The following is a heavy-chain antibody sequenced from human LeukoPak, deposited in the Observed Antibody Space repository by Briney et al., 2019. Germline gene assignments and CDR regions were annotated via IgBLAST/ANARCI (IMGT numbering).Heavy chain of an antibody. Sequence: PGGSLRLSCAASGFTLSSYWMSWVRQAPGKGLEWVANIKQDGSEKYYVDSVKGRFTISRDNAKNSLFLQMNSLRAEDTAVYYCARDYLIYYYMDVWGKGTTVTVSS. CDR1: GFTLSSYW. CDR3: ARDYLIYYYMDV. D-gene: IGHD2/OR15-2a*01. J-gene: IGHJ6*03. CDR2: IKQDGSEK. V-gene: IGHV3-7*01.